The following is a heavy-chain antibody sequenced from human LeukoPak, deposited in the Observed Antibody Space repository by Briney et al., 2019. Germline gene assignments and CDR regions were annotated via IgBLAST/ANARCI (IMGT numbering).Heavy chain of an antibody. Sequence: SVKVSCKASGFTFTNSAMQWVRQARGQPLEWIGWIVVGSGNTNHAQKFQERVTITRDMSTSTAYMELSSLRPEDTAVYYCAAVNSGSNFDGFDIWGQGTMVTVSS. V-gene: IGHV1-58*02. D-gene: IGHD1-26*01. CDR3: AAVNSGSNFDGFDI. CDR1: GFTFTNSA. CDR2: IVVGSGNT. J-gene: IGHJ3*02.